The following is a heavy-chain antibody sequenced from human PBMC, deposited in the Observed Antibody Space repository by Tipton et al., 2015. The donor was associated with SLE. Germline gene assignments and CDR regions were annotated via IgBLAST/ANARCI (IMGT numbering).Heavy chain of an antibody. CDR1: GYTFTSYW. J-gene: IGHJ6*02. CDR2: VNPGGSDT. V-gene: IGHV5-51*03. Sequence: QLVQSGAEVKKPGESLKISCEASGYTFTSYWIVWVRQMPGKGLEWIGIVNPGGSDTRYSPSFQGQVTISADKSINTAYLQWSSLKASDTAMYYCAGYDFYYDMDVWGQGTTVIVSS. CDR3: AGYDFYYDMDV.